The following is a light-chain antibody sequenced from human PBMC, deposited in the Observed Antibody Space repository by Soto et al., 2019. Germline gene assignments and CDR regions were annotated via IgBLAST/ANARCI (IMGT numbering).Light chain of an antibody. CDR2: GAS. CDR1: QSVSNNY. Sequence: VLTHSPATLSLSPGEIATLSFRASQSVSNNYLAWYQQKPGQAPRLLIYGASNRATGIPDRFSGSGSGTDFTLTISSLQPEDFATYYCQQYNSYSFGQGTKVDIK. J-gene: IGKJ1*01. V-gene: IGKV3-20*01. CDR3: QQYNSYS.